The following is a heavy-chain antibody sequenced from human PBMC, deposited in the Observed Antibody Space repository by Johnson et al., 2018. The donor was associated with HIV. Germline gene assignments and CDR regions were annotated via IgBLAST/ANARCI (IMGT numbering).Heavy chain of an antibody. J-gene: IGHJ3*02. D-gene: IGHD7-27*01. Sequence: QLVESGGGLVQPGGSLRLSCAASQFTFSSYYMNCVRQAPGSGLELVGQVNPTGGSTYLIDSGKDRFNTSRDHAKNSLYRQMNSRRAEDTAVYYCASPRAPKLGSDAFDIWGQGTMVTVSS. CDR3: ASPRAPKLGSDAFDI. CDR1: QFTFSSYY. CDR2: VNPTGGST. V-gene: IGHV3-25*04.